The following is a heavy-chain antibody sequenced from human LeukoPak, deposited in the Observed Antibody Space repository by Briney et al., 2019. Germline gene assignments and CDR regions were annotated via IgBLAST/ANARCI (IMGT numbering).Heavy chain of an antibody. CDR2: ISSSSSTI. V-gene: IGHV3-48*01. CDR3: ARGPSGSYDKPPFDY. CDR1: GFTFSSYS. J-gene: IGHJ4*02. Sequence: PGGSLRLSCAASGFTFSSYSMNWVRQAPGKGLEWVSYISSSSSTIYYADSVKGRFTISRDNAKNSLYLQMNSLRAEDTAVYYCARGPSGSYDKPPFDYWGQGALVTVSS. D-gene: IGHD1-26*01.